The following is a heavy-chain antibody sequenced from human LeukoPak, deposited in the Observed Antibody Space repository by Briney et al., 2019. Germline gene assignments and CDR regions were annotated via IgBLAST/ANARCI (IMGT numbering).Heavy chain of an antibody. V-gene: IGHV4-39*07. Sequence: SETLSPTCTVSGGSISSSSYYWGWIRQPPGKGLEWIGSIYYSGSTYYNPSLKSRVTISVDTSKNQFSLKLSSVTAADTAVYYCARATPGYSSSWYLNDAFDIWGQGTMVTVSS. CDR3: ARATPGYSSSWYLNDAFDI. D-gene: IGHD6-13*01. CDR1: GGSISSSSYY. J-gene: IGHJ3*02. CDR2: IYYSGST.